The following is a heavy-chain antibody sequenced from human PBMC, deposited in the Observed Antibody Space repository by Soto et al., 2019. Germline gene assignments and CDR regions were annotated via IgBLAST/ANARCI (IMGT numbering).Heavy chain of an antibody. CDR3: ARGGGVGVAGSAAFDM. V-gene: IGHV1-2*02. CDR2: INPATGAA. CDR1: GYPVTAYY. Sequence: QLHLVQSGAVVKKPGASVTVSCSASGYPVTAYYMHWVRQAPGRGLEWMGGINPATGAAKYTQTFQGRVTITRDTFTSTVFSELSGLTSEDTAVFSFARGGGVGVAGSAAFDMWGQGTLVTVSS. D-gene: IGHD3-3*01. J-gene: IGHJ3*02.